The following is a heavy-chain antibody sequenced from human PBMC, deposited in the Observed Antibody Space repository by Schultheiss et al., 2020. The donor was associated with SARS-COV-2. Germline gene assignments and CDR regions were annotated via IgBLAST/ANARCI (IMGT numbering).Heavy chain of an antibody. V-gene: IGHV4-38-2*02. CDR3: ARATRVESLFSVRGGSFDF. D-gene: IGHD5-24*01. CDR1: GYSISSGHH. CDR2: IYHNGNT. J-gene: IGHJ4*02. Sequence: SETLSLTCSVSGYSISSGHHWGWIRQPPGKGLEWIGHIYHNGNTNYNPSLKSRVAISVDTSKNQFSLKLSSVTAADTAVYFCARATRVESLFSVRGGSFDFWGRGALVTVSS.